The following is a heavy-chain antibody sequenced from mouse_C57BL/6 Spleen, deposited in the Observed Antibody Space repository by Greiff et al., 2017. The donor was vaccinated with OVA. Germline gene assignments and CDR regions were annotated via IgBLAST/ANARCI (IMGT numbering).Heavy chain of an antibody. CDR3: ARGGYYGSSVYFDY. Sequence: EVKLMESGGGLVKPGGSLKLSCAASGFTFSSYAMSWVRQTPEKRLEWVATISDGGSSTYYPDNVKGRFTISSDTAKNNLYLQMSHLKSEDTAMYYCARGGYYGSSVYFDYWGQGTTLTVSS. CDR1: GFTFSSYA. CDR2: ISDGGSST. D-gene: IGHD1-1*01. J-gene: IGHJ2*01. V-gene: IGHV5-4*03.